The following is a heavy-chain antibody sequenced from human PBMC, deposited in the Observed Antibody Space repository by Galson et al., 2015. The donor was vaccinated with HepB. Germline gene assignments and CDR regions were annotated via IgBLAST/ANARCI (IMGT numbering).Heavy chain of an antibody. D-gene: IGHD5-24*01. V-gene: IGHV1-69*05. CDR3: ARDPPGEEMATRTGFDD. J-gene: IGHJ4*02. CDR2: IVPNFGPA. CDR1: GGTFNSAG. Sequence: PVKVSCKVPGGTFNSAGISWVRQAPRQGLEWVGGIVPNFGPATYAQTFQGRVTMTRDTSMSTVYMVLSRLRYEDTAVYYCARDPPGEEMATRTGFDDWGQGILVTDTS.